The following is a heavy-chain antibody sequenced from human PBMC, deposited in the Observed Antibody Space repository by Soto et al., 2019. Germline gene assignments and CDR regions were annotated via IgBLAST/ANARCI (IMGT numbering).Heavy chain of an antibody. CDR1: GGSVSSGSYY. J-gene: IGHJ6*02. CDR3: AGPLPNYDILTGYYSSSYYGMDV. Sequence: ASETLSLTCTVSGGSVSSGSYYWSWIRQPPGKGLEWIGYIYYSGSTNYNPSLKSRVTISVDTSKNQFSLKLSSVTAADTAVYYCAGPLPNYDILTGYYSSSYYGMDVWGQGTTVTVSS. D-gene: IGHD3-9*01. V-gene: IGHV4-61*01. CDR2: IYYSGST.